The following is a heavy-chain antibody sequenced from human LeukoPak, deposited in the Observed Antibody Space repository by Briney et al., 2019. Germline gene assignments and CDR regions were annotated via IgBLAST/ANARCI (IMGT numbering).Heavy chain of an antibody. D-gene: IGHD2-15*01. J-gene: IGHJ4*02. CDR1: GFTVSNSF. CDR2: ISSTSTYI. Sequence: GGSLRLSCAASGFTVSNSFMSWVRQAPGKGLEWVSSISSTSTYISYADSVKGRFTISRDNAKNSLYLQMNSLRAEDTAVYYCARGGGNFDYWGQGTLVTVSS. CDR3: ARGGGNFDY. V-gene: IGHV3-21*01.